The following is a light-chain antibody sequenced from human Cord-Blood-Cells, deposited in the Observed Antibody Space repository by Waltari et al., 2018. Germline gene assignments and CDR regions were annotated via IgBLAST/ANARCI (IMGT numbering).Light chain of an antibody. CDR3: QQYYSTPLT. Sequence: DIVMTQSPDSLAVSLGESATTNCKYSPSVLYSSNNKNYLAWYQQKPGQPPKLLIYWASTRESGVPDRFSGSGSGTDFTLTISSLQAEDVAVYYCQQYYSTPLTFGGGTKVEIK. CDR1: PSVLYSSNNKNY. V-gene: IGKV4-1*01. CDR2: WAS. J-gene: IGKJ4*01.